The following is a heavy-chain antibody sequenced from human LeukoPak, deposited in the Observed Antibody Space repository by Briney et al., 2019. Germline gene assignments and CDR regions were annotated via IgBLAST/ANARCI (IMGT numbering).Heavy chain of an antibody. CDR3: AKDRRGEYYGSGSFDY. Sequence: GGSLRLSCAASGLTFNICAMNWVRQAPGKGLEWVSTISGAGGSTYYAASVKGRFTISRDNSKNTLYLQMNSLRVEDTAVYYCAKDRRGEYYGSGSFDYWGQGTLVTVSS. CDR2: ISGAGGST. CDR1: GLTFNICA. J-gene: IGHJ4*02. V-gene: IGHV3-23*01. D-gene: IGHD3-10*01.